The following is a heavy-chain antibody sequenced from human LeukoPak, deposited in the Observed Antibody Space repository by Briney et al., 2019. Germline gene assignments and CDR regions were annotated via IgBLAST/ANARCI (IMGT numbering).Heavy chain of an antibody. CDR1: GFTFSSYA. Sequence: GGSLRLSCAASGFTFSSYAMIWVRQAPGKGLEWVSVIAGSGGSTDYADSVKGRFTISRDNSKNTLYLQMSSLRAEDTAVYYCAKGTLGYCSGGSCYSGYWGQGTLVTVSS. D-gene: IGHD2-15*01. CDR3: AKGTLGYCSGGSCYSGY. V-gene: IGHV3-23*01. CDR2: IAGSGGST. J-gene: IGHJ4*02.